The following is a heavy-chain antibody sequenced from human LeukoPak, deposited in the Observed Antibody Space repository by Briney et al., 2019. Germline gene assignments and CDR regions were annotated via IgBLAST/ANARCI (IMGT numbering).Heavy chain of an antibody. V-gene: IGHV4-59*08. CDR1: GGSISSYY. J-gene: IGHJ4*02. CDR3: AFGGDGYNQYFDY. D-gene: IGHD5-24*01. CDR2: IYYSGST. Sequence: PSETLSLTCTVSGGSISSYYWSWIRQPPGKGLEWIGYIYYSGSTNYNPSLKSRVTISVDTSKNQFSLKLSSVTAADTAVYYCAFGGDGYNQYFDYWGQGTLVTVSS.